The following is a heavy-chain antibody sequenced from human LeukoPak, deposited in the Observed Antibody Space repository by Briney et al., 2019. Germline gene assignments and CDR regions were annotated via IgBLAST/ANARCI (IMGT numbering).Heavy chain of an antibody. CDR2: INHSGST. D-gene: IGHD3-10*01. Sequence: SETLSLTCAVYGGSFSGYYWSWIRQPPGKGLEWIGEINHSGSTNYNPSLKSRVTISVVTSKNQFSLKLSSVTAADTAVYYCARRRDARITMVRGVIISTSGFDPWGQGTLVTVSS. CDR1: GGSFSGYY. V-gene: IGHV4-34*01. J-gene: IGHJ5*02. CDR3: ARRRDARITMVRGVIISTSGFDP.